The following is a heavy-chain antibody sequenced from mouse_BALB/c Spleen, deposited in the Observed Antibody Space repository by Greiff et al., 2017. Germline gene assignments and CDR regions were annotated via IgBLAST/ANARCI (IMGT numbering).Heavy chain of an antibody. CDR1: GYTFTSYY. CDR3: TRSHYYGSSWGCFDY. J-gene: IGHJ2*01. D-gene: IGHD1-1*01. CDR2: INPSNGGT. V-gene: IGHV1S81*02. Sequence: QVQLQQSGAELVKPGASVKLSCKASGYTFTSYYMYWVKQRPGQGLEWIGEINPSNGGTNFNEKFKSKATLTVDKSSSTAYMQLSSLTSEDSAVYYCTRSHYYGSSWGCFDYWGQGTTLTVSS.